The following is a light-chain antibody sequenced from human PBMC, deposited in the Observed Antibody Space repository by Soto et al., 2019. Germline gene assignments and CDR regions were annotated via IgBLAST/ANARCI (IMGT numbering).Light chain of an antibody. V-gene: IGKV3-20*01. CDR3: QQSGSSPSWT. CDR1: QSVSSSY. J-gene: IGKJ1*01. CDR2: GAS. Sequence: EIVLTQSPGTLSLSPGERATLSCRASQSVSSSYLAWYQQKPGQAPRLLIYGASSRATGIPDRFSGSGSGTDFTLTISRPEPEDFAVYYCQQSGSSPSWTFGQGTEVEIK.